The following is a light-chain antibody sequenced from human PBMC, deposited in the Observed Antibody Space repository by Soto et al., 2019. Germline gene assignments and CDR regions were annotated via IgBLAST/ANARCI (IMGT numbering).Light chain of an antibody. Sequence: DVVLTQSPPSLPVTPGEPASISCRSSQSLLHTNGYNYLDWYLQKPGQSPQLLIYLDSNRASGVPDRFSGSGSGTDFTLKISRMEAEDVGVYYCMQPLQAPWTFGQGTKVEV. J-gene: IGKJ1*01. V-gene: IGKV2-28*01. CDR3: MQPLQAPWT. CDR1: QSLLHTNGYNY. CDR2: LDS.